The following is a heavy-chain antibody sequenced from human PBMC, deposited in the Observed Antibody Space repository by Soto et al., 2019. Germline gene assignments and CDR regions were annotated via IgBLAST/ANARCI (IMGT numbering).Heavy chain of an antibody. V-gene: IGHV4-31*03. J-gene: IGHJ6*02. D-gene: IGHD2-15*01. CDR1: GGSISSGGYY. CDR3: ARDQVGYCSGGSCYSLYGMDV. Sequence: PSETLSLTCTVSGGSISSGGYYWSWIRQHPGKGLEWIGYIYYSGSTYYNPSLKSRVTISVDTSKNQFSLKLSSVTAADTAVYYCARDQVGYCSGGSCYSLYGMDVWGQGTRVTVSS. CDR2: IYYSGST.